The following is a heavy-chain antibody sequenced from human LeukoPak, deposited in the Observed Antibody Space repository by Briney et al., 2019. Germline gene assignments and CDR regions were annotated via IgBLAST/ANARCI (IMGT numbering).Heavy chain of an antibody. Sequence: GGSLRLSCAASGFTFSSYEMNWVRQAPGKGLEWVSYISSSGSTIYYADSVKGRFTISRDNAKNSLYLQMNSLRAEDTAIHYCAKLDGYNPYNTFDIWGQGTMVTVSS. CDR1: GFTFSSYE. V-gene: IGHV3-48*03. J-gene: IGHJ3*02. CDR2: ISSSGSTI. CDR3: AKLDGYNPYNTFDI. D-gene: IGHD5-24*01.